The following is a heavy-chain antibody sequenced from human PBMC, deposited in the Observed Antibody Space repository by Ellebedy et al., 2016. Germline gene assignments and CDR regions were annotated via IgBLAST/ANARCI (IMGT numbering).Heavy chain of an antibody. D-gene: IGHD1-14*01. CDR2: IIPIFGTA. V-gene: IGHV1-69*13. J-gene: IGHJ6*03. CDR3: ARARSPNYYYYYMDV. Sequence: SVKVSXKASRGTFSSYAISWVRQAPGQGLEWMGGIIPIFGTANYAQKFQGRVTITADESTSTAYMELSSLRSEDTAVYYCARARSPNYYYYYMDVWGKGTTVTVSS. CDR1: RGTFSSYA.